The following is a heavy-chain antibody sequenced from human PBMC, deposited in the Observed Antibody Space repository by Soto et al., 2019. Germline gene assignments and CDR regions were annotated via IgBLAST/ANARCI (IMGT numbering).Heavy chain of an antibody. CDR2: IYPGDSDT. V-gene: IGHV5-51*01. Sequence: PGESLKISCKGSGYSFTSYWIGWVRQMPGKGLEWMGIIYPGDSDTRYSPSFQGQVTISADKSISTAYLQWSSLKASDTAMYYCAKGPHLYTVTTPYHFDYWGQGTLVAVS. J-gene: IGHJ4*02. D-gene: IGHD4-17*01. CDR1: GYSFTSYW. CDR3: AKGPHLYTVTTPYHFDY.